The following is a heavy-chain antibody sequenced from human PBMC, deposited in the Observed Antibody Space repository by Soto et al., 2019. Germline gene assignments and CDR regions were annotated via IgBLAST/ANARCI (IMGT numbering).Heavy chain of an antibody. D-gene: IGHD3-3*01. V-gene: IGHV4-59*08. CDR2: IYYTGST. Sequence: QVQLQESGPGLVKPSETLSLTCTVSGGSISTYYWSWIRQPPEKGLAWIGYIYYTGSTNYNPSLKSLVTISVDTSENQFSLRLTSVTAADTAVYYCARHAPSFRFRFTDYYYYYMDVWGKGTTVTVSS. J-gene: IGHJ6*03. CDR1: GGSISTYY. CDR3: ARHAPSFRFRFTDYYYYYMDV.